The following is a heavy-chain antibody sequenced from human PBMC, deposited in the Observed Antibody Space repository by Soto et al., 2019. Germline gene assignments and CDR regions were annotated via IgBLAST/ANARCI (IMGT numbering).Heavy chain of an antibody. Sequence: GGSLRLSCAASEFTFSNYAISWVRQAPGKGLEWVSAISYSGGTTYYADSVKGRFTISGDNSKNTLYLQMNSLRAEDTAVYYCAKNPGYYYDSTGYHFDYWGQGTLVTVSS. CDR3: AKNPGYYYDSTGYHFDY. D-gene: IGHD3-22*01. J-gene: IGHJ4*02. V-gene: IGHV3-23*01. CDR2: ISYSGGTT. CDR1: EFTFSNYA.